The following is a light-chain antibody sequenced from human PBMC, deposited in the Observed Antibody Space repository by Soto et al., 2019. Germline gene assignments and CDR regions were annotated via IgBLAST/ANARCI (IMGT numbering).Light chain of an antibody. J-gene: IGKJ1*01. CDR2: NAS. Sequence: EIILTQSPATLSLSPEERATLSCRASQSVSSYLAWYQQKPGQAPRLLIYNASNRATGIPARFSGSGSGTDFTLTISSLEPEDFAVYYCLQRAIPWTFGQGTKVEIK. CDR3: LQRAIPWT. CDR1: QSVSSY. V-gene: IGKV3-11*01.